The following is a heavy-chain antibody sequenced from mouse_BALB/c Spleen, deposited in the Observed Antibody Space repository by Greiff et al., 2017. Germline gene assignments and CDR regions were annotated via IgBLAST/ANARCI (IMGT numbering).Heavy chain of an antibody. J-gene: IGHJ4*01. Sequence: QVQLMESGAELMKPGASVKLSCKATGYTFSSYWIEWVKQRPGHGLEWIGEILPGSGSTNYNEKFKGKATFTADTSSNTAYMQLSSLTSEDSAVYYCARYNYGNYGDYAMDYWGQGTSVTVSA. D-gene: IGHD2-1*01. CDR3: ARYNYGNYGDYAMDY. CDR1: GYTFSSYW. CDR2: ILPGSGST. V-gene: IGHV1-9*01.